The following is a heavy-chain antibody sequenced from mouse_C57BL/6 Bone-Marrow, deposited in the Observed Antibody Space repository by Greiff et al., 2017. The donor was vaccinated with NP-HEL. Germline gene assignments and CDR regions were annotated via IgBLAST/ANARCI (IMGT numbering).Heavy chain of an antibody. CDR3: TGGRLRPWFAY. CDR1: GFTFSNYW. J-gene: IGHJ3*01. CDR2: IRLKSDNYAT. Sequence: EVKVEESGGGLVQPGGSMKLSCVASGFTFSNYWMNWVRQSPEKGLEWVAQIRLKSDNYATHYAESVKGRFTISRDDSKSSVYLQMNNLRAEDTGIYYCTGGRLRPWFAYWGQGTLVTVSA. D-gene: IGHD2-4*01. V-gene: IGHV6-3*01.